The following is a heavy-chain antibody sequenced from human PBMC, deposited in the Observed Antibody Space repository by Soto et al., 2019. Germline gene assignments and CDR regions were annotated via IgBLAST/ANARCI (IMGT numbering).Heavy chain of an antibody. D-gene: IGHD6-19*01. CDR1: GVTCSSYG. CDR3: ARATPGIAVAGPFDY. V-gene: IGHV3-33*01. CDR2: IWYDGSNK. Sequence: SLRLACSASGVTCSSYGMHWVRQAPGRGLEWVAVIWYDGSNKYYADSVKGRFTISRDNSKNTLYLQMNSLRAEDTSVYYCARATPGIAVAGPFDYWGQGTLVTVSS. J-gene: IGHJ4*02.